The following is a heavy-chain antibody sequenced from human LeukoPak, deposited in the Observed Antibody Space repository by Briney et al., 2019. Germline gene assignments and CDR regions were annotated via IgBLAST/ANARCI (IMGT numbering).Heavy chain of an antibody. D-gene: IGHD5-18*01. CDR1: GGSISSYY. V-gene: IGHV4-59*01. CDR3: ARAGYSYGTGYYFDY. J-gene: IGHJ4*02. Sequence: SETLSLTCTVSGGSISSYYWSWIRLPPGKGLEWIGYIYYTGATYNPSPKSRVTISLDTSKNQFSLRLSSVTAADAAVYYCARAGYSYGTGYYFDYWGQGALVTVSS. CDR2: IYYTGA.